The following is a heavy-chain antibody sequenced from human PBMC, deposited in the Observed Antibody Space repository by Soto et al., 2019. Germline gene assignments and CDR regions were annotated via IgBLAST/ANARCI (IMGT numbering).Heavy chain of an antibody. V-gene: IGHV1-18*01. Sequence: ASVKVSCKASGYTFTSYGISWVRQAPGQGLEWMGWISAYNGNTNYAQKLQGRVTMTTDTSTSTAYMELRGLRSDDTAVYYCARVRYNWNPYDYWGQGTLVTVSS. CDR1: GYTFTSYG. CDR3: ARVRYNWNPYDY. J-gene: IGHJ4*02. CDR2: ISAYNGNT. D-gene: IGHD1-20*01.